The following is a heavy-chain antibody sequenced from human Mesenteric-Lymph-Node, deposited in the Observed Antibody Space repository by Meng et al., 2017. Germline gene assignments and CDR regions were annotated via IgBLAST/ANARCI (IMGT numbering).Heavy chain of an antibody. J-gene: IGHJ4*02. Sequence: SETLSLTCTASGGSISGDTFFWSWLRPPAGKGLEWIGRVNATGSTNYNPSLKSRVTISVDPSRTLFSLNLSSVTAADTAVYYCARVVRGYYYDSGNYRYEFYIDYWGQGALVTVSS. D-gene: IGHD3-10*01. CDR3: ARVVRGYYYDSGNYRYEFYIDY. CDR1: GGSISGDTFF. CDR2: VNATGST. V-gene: IGHV4-61*02.